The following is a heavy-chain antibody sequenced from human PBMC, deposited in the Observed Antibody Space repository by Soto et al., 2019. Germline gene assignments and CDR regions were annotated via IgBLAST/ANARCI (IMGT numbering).Heavy chain of an antibody. CDR2: IIPFFGSP. CDR3: ARGIVPKFNGFDP. J-gene: IGHJ5*02. Sequence: QVQLVQSGAEVKKPGSSVTVSCKASADTFNNYAIAWVRQAPGQGLEWMGGIIPFFGSPKYSQKFQPRVTIRLEESTYTAYMNLAGLRSDDTAVYYCARGIVPKFNGFDPWGQGPLVTVSA. CDR1: ADTFNNYA. D-gene: IGHD1-26*01. V-gene: IGHV1-69*01.